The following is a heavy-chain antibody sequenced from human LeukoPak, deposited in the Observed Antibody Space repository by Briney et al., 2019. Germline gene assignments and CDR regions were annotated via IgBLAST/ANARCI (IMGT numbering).Heavy chain of an antibody. V-gene: IGHV3-7*01. D-gene: IGHD3-22*01. Sequence: GESLRPSCAASGFTFSSFWMTWVRLAPGKGLEWVANIKYDGREKYYVDSVKGRFTISRDNAKNSIYLQMNSLRVDDTGVYYCARDRYSDTSRIPLHSWGQGILVSLSS. J-gene: IGHJ4*02. CDR1: GFTFSSFW. CDR2: IKYDGREK. CDR3: ARDRYSDTSRIPLHS.